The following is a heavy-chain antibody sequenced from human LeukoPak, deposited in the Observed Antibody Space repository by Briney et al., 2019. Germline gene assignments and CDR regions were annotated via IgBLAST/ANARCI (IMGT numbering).Heavy chain of an antibody. CDR3: ERDGTRYCSSTSYYSGFYYYGMDV. CDR2: IKWNGSRA. Sequence: GGSMILYSAASEITFSYYGMRWVRQAPRKVVEWVSSIKWNGSRAVYTDSVKGRFTISRNNAKNSLYLKIKSLRAEDTALYYCERDGTRYCSSTSYYSGFYYYGMDVWGQGTTVTVSS. J-gene: IGHJ6*02. V-gene: IGHV3-20*03. D-gene: IGHD2-2*02. CDR1: EITFSYYG.